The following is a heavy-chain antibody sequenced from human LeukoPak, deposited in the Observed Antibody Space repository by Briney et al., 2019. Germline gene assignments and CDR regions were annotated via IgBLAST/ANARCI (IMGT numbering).Heavy chain of an antibody. CDR1: GYTFTSYD. D-gene: IGHD5-12*01. CDR3: ASKGPVATYDAFDI. V-gene: IGHV1-8*01. J-gene: IGHJ3*02. CDR2: MNPNSGNT. Sequence: ASVKVSCKASGYTFTSYDINWVRQATGQGLEWMGWMNPNSGNTGYAQKFQGRVTMTRNTSISTAYMELSSLRSEDTAVYYCASKGPVATYDAFDIWGQGTMVTVSS.